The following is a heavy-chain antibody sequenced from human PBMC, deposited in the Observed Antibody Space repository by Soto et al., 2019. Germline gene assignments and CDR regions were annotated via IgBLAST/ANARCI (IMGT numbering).Heavy chain of an antibody. V-gene: IGHV3-23*01. D-gene: IGHD5-12*01. J-gene: IGHJ4*02. Sequence: GGSLRLSCAASGFTFSSYAMSWVRQAPGKGLEWVSAISGSGGSTYYADSVKGRFTISRDNSRNTLYLQMNSLRAEDTAVYYCARDFSMVIVAPGYWGQGTLVTVSS. CDR3: ARDFSMVIVAPGY. CDR1: GFTFSSYA. CDR2: ISGSGGST.